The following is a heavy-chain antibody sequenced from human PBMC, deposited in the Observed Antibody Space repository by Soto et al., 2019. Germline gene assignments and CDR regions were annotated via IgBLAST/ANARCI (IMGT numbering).Heavy chain of an antibody. Sequence: QVQLQESGPGLVKPSETLSLTCTVSGGSISSYYWSWIRQPPGKGLEWIGYIYYSGSTNYNPSLKIRDPIPVDTSMHQFSLKLSSVTAADTAVYYCARLVKDIVVVPAASLLDPWGQGTLVTVSS. CDR2: IYYSGST. J-gene: IGHJ5*02. CDR3: ARLVKDIVVVPAASLLDP. V-gene: IGHV4-59*08. D-gene: IGHD2-2*01. CDR1: GGSISSYY.